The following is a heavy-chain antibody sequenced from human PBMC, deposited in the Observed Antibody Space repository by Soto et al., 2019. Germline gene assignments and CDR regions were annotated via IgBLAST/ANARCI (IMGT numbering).Heavy chain of an antibody. V-gene: IGHV4-34*01. J-gene: IGHJ6*03. CDR1: GGSFSGYY. CDR2: INHSGST. D-gene: IGHD2-8*01. CDR3: ARGGSVYYYYCYYMDV. Sequence: SETLSLTCAVYGGSFSGYYWSWIRQPPGKGLEWIGEINHSGSTNYNPSLKSRVTISVDTSKNQFSLKLSSVTAADTAVYYCARGGSVYYYYCYYMDVWGKGTTVTVSS.